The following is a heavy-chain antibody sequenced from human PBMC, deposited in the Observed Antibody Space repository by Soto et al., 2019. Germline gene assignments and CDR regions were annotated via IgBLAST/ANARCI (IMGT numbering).Heavy chain of an antibody. CDR2: INPNSGGT. CDR1: GXTFTGYY. Sequence: ASVKVSCTASGXTFTGYYMHWVRQAPGQGLEWMGWINPNSGGTNYAQKFQGRVTMTRDTSISTAYMELSRLRSDDTAVYYCARDLAVVAAVYYYYGMDVWGQGTTVTVS. V-gene: IGHV1-2*02. D-gene: IGHD2-15*01. J-gene: IGHJ6*02. CDR3: ARDLAVVAAVYYYYGMDV.